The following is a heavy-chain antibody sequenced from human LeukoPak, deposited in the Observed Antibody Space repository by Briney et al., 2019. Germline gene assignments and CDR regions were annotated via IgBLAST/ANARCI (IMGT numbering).Heavy chain of an antibody. V-gene: IGHV3-21*01. Sequence: GGSLRLSCAASGFTFSSYSMNWVRQAPGKGLEWVSSISSSSSYIYYADSVKGRFTISRDNAKNSLYLQMNSLRAEDTAVYYCAREIVVPAAIADPGGQGTLVTVSS. J-gene: IGHJ5*02. CDR3: AREIVVPAAIADP. CDR1: GFTFSSYS. D-gene: IGHD2-2*01. CDR2: ISSSSSYI.